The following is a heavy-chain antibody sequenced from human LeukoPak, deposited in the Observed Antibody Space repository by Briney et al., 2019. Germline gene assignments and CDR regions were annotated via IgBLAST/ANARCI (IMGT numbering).Heavy chain of an antibody. V-gene: IGHV3-30-3*01. J-gene: IGHJ6*02. CDR3: AKDLKQQLVLGLYYYGMDV. D-gene: IGHD6-13*01. CDR2: ISYDGSNK. CDR1: GFTFSSYA. Sequence: GRSLRLSCAASGFTFSSYAMHWVRQAPGKGLEWVAVISYDGSNKYYADSVKGRFTISRDNPKNTLYLQMNSLRAEDTAVYYCAKDLKQQLVLGLYYYGMDVWGQGTTVTVSS.